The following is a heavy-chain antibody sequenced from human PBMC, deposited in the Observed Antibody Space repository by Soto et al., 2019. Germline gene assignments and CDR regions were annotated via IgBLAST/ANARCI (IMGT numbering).Heavy chain of an antibody. V-gene: IGHV6-1*01. CDR3: VRVGVAAGSGYYYYHAMDV. CDR2: TYYRSKWYS. J-gene: IGHJ6*02. Sequence: QVQLQQSGPGLVKPSQTLSLTCAISGNSVSSNTVAWNWVRQSPSRGLGWLGMTYYRSKWYSHYAVSVRSRIMINSATSKTQFSLPLKSVTPEDTAVYFCVRVGVAAGSGYYYYHAMDVWGQGTTVTVSS. CDR1: GNSVSSNTVA. D-gene: IGHD3-10*01.